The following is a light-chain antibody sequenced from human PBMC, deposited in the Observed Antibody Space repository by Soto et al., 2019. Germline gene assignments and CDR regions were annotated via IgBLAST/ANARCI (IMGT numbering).Light chain of an antibody. CDR1: HSVSTY. CDR3: QQYGSSGT. V-gene: IGKV3-20*01. Sequence: TVLTQSPATLSLSPGEGATLSCRASHSVSTYLAWYQQKPGQAPRLLIYGASNRATGIPDRFSGSGSGTDFTLTISRLEPEDFAVYYCQQYGSSGTFGQGTKVDIK. CDR2: GAS. J-gene: IGKJ1*01.